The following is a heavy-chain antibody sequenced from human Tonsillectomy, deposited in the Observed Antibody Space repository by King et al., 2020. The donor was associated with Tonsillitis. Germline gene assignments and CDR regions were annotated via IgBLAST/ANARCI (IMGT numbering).Heavy chain of an antibody. CDR2: ISPDGRST. J-gene: IGHJ4*02. Sequence: VQLVESGGDLVQPGGSLRLSCAASGFTFSSFWMHWVRQAPGKGLVWVSRISPDGRSTTYADSVKGRFTISRDNAKNTLFLQINSLSAEDTAMYYCTKDQGFGWGQGTLVTVSS. V-gene: IGHV3-74*03. D-gene: IGHD3-16*01. CDR3: TKDQGFG. CDR1: GFTFSSFW.